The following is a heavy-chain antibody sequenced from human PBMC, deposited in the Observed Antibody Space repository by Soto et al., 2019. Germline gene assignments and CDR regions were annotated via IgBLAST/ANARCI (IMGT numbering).Heavy chain of an antibody. Sequence: QVQLQESGPGLVKPSEILSLTCTVSGGTISSAGYFWSWIRQQAVKGPEWIGYSYYSGSTYYNPSLKSRVFISVDTSENQFSLKLTSVTAADTAVYYCARVDRYYYYGMDVWGQGTTVTVS. CDR2: SYYSGST. V-gene: IGHV4-31*03. CDR3: ARVDRYYYYGMDV. CDR1: GGTISSAGYF. J-gene: IGHJ6*02.